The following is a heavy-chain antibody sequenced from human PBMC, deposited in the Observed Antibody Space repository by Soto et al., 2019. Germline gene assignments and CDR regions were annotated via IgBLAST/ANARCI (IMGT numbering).Heavy chain of an antibody. D-gene: IGHD3-3*01. Sequence: GSCLRLSCAVSAFTFSRHAIHCGRLTPVRGLDWGLGVARGGSYIYYTDSVKGRFTVYRDNSKNTVFVQMNRLIPDDTALYFCARTRNGGVADSFDSWGQGT. J-gene: IGHJ5*01. CDR2: VARGGSYI. CDR1: AFTFSRHA. V-gene: IGHV3-30*04. CDR3: ARTRNGGVADSFDS.